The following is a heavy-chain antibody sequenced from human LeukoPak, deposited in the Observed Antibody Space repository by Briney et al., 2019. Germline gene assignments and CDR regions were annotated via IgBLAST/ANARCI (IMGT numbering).Heavy chain of an antibody. Sequence: SETLCLTCTVSGGSISGYYWSWIRQPPGKGLEGWGYIYYSGSTNYNPSLKSRVTISVDTSKNQFSLKLSSVTAADTAVYYCARGADYYDSSGYYLYYFDYWGQGTLVTVSS. J-gene: IGHJ4*02. CDR1: GGSISGYY. V-gene: IGHV4-59*01. D-gene: IGHD3-22*01. CDR2: IYYSGST. CDR3: ARGADYYDSSGYYLYYFDY.